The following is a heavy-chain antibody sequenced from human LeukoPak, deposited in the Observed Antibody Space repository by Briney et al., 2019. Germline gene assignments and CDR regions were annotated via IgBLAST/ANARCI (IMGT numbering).Heavy chain of an antibody. CDR1: GYTFTAYS. CDR3: AREFFDREKKEFDY. J-gene: IGHJ4*02. Sequence: ASVKVSCKASGYTFTAYSMHWVRQAPGQGLEWMGWINPNSGGTNYAQKFQGRVTMTRDTSITTAYMELSSLTSDDTAVYYCAREFFDREKKEFDYWGQGAQVTVSS. CDR2: INPNSGGT. D-gene: IGHD3-22*01. V-gene: IGHV1-2*02.